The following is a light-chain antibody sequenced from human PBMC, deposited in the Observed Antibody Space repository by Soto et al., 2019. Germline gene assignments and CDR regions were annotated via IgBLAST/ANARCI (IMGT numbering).Light chain of an antibody. CDR3: MQSLQLPLT. CDR1: QRLLHRDGKTY. CDR2: EVS. Sequence: DIVMTQTPLSLSVTPGQSASISCKSSQRLLHRDGKTYLYWYLQKAGQPPQLLMYEVSNRFSGVPDRFSGSGSGTDFTLKISRVEAEDVGFYYCMQSLQLPLTFGGGTKVEIK. V-gene: IGKV2D-29*01. J-gene: IGKJ4*01.